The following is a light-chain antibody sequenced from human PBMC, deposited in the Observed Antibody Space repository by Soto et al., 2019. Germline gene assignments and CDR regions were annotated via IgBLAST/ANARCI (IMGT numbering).Light chain of an antibody. CDR2: LGS. V-gene: IGKV2-28*01. CDR1: QRLLHSNGNNF. Sequence: EIVMTQSPPSLTVTPGEPASISCRSSQRLLHSNGNNFLDWYLQKPGQSPQLLIYLGSNRASGVPDRVSGSEAGTDFTLKISRXEAEDVGVYYCMQALQTPYTFGQGTKVDIK. J-gene: IGKJ2*01. CDR3: MQALQTPYT.